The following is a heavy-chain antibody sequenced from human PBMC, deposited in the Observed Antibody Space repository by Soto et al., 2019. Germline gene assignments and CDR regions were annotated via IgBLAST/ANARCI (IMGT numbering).Heavy chain of an antibody. J-gene: IGHJ4*02. CDR1: GGTFSSYA. Sequence: GTSVKVSCETSGGTFSSYAISWVRQAPGQGLEWMGGIVPLFRTTNYAQKFQGRVTMTEDTSTDTAYMELSSLRSEGTAVYYCATAPLAARGGNDYWGQGTLVTVSS. D-gene: IGHD6-6*01. V-gene: IGHV1-69*06. CDR2: IVPLFRTT. CDR3: ATAPLAARGGNDY.